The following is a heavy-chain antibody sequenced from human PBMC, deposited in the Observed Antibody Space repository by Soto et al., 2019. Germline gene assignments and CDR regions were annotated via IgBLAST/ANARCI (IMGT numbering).Heavy chain of an antibody. CDR2: IIPIFGTA. D-gene: IGHD3-10*01. V-gene: IGHV1-69*13. Sequence: SVKVSCKASGGTFSSYAISWVRQAPGQGLEWMGGIIPIFGTANYAQKFQGRVTITADESTSTAYMELSSLRSEDTAVYYCASRVRGVIPFPNGLARRNYYYGMDVWGQGTTVTVSS. J-gene: IGHJ6*02. CDR3: ASRVRGVIPFPNGLARRNYYYGMDV. CDR1: GGTFSSYA.